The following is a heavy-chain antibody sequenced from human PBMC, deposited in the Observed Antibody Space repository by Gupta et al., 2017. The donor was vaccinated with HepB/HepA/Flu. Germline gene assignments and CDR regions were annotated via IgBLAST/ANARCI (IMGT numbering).Heavy chain of an antibody. J-gene: IGHJ4*02. CDR2: ISYDGSNN. D-gene: IGHD6-19*01. CDR1: GFPISRYA. CDR3: GREWALYSSAASFDY. V-gene: IGHV3-30-3*01. Sequence: QVQLVESGGGVVQPGRSLRLSCAASGFPISRYAMHWVRQAPGKGLELLAVISYDGSNNSYADSVKGRFTISRDNSKNPLYLQMNSLRAEDTSVYYCGREWALYSSAASFDYWGQGTLVAVSS.